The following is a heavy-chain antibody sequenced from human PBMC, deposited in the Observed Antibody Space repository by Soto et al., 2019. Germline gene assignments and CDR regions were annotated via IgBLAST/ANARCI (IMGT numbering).Heavy chain of an antibody. Sequence: GGSLRLSCAASGFTFSSYAMHWVRQAPGKGLEWVAVISYDGSNKYYADSVKGRFTISRDNSKNTLYLQMNSLRAEDTAVYYCARSAIFGVVIRYYYYGMDVWGQGTTVTVSS. V-gene: IGHV3-30-3*01. CDR1: GFTFSSYA. CDR2: ISYDGSNK. J-gene: IGHJ6*02. D-gene: IGHD3-3*01. CDR3: ARSAIFGVVIRYYYYGMDV.